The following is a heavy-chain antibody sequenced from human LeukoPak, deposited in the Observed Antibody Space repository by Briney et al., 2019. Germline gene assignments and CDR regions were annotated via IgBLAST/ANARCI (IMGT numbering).Heavy chain of an antibody. CDR2: ITNGGSTI. CDR3: ARSIGLTGGGVDV. CDR1: GFTFSDYN. V-gene: IGHV3-11*01. D-gene: IGHD3-9*01. J-gene: IGHJ6*02. Sequence: PAESLTLSCAVSGFTFSDYNMNWVRQPQGKGLEWVSYITNGGSTIHHADSVKGRFTISRDNAKKTLYLQMNSLRAEDTAVYYCARSIGLTGGGVDVWGQGTTVTVSS.